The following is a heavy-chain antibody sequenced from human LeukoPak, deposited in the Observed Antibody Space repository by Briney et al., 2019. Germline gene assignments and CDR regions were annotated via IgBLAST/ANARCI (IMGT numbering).Heavy chain of an antibody. V-gene: IGHV4-4*07. CDR3: ARSGGLVLAADALNWFAP. CDR2: IYTSGST. Sequence: SETLSLTCTVSGGSISTYYWSWIRQPAGKGLEWIGRIYTSGSTNYNPSLKSRVTISVDTSKNQFSLKLNSVTAADTAVYYCARSGGLVLAADALNWFAPWGQGTLVTVPS. J-gene: IGHJ5*02. CDR1: GGSISTYY. D-gene: IGHD4/OR15-4a*01.